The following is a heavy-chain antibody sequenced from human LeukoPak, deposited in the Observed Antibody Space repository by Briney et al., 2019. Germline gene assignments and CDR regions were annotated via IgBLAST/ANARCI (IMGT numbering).Heavy chain of an antibody. CDR2: ISTYNANT. D-gene: IGHD1-14*01. J-gene: IGHJ4*02. V-gene: IGHV1-18*04. Sequence: ASVKVSCKASGYKFDTYGFSWVRQAPGQGLEWMGWISTYNANTNYAQKLQGRVTLTTDTSTSTAYMELRSLRFDDTAVYYCARVERTGVDYWGQGTLVTVSS. CDR1: GYKFDTYG. CDR3: ARVERTGVDY.